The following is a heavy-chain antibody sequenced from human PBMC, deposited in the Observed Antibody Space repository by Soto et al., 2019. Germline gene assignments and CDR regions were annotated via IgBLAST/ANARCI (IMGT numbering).Heavy chain of an antibody. J-gene: IGHJ4*02. Sequence: GGSLRLSCAASGFTVSSNYAMSWVRQAPGKGLEWVSAVSGSGGSTYYADSVKGRFTISRDNSKNTLYLQMNSLRAEDTAVYYCAKDDYSVSGSYYKLSFDYWGQGTLVTVSS. D-gene: IGHD3-10*01. CDR1: GFTVSSNYA. V-gene: IGHV3-23*01. CDR2: VSGSGGST. CDR3: AKDDYSVSGSYYKLSFDY.